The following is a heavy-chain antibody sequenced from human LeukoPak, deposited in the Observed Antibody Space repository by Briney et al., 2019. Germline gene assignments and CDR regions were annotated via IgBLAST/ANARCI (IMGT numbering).Heavy chain of an antibody. J-gene: IGHJ5*02. CDR3: ARADFIDAGPYLIGP. CDR1: GYSFTDYY. V-gene: IGHV1-2*02. D-gene: IGHD3-3*01. CDR2: INTKSGRT. Sequence: VASVNVSCKPSGYSFTDYYIHWVRQAPGQGLEWMGWINTKSGRTSSARKFQGRVTMTRDPSITTVYMDMAWLTSDDTAIYFCARADFIDAGPYLIGPWGQGTLVTVSS.